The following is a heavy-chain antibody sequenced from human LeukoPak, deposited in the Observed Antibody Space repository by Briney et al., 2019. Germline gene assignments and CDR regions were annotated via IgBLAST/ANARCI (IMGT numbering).Heavy chain of an antibody. Sequence: PGGSLRLSCAASGFTFTNAWMSWVRQAPGKGLEWVGLIKSKTDGGTTDYAAPVKGRFTISRDNSKNALYLQMNSLRAEDTAVYYCAKGGYYERPWYFDYWGQGTLVTVSS. D-gene: IGHD3-22*01. CDR2: IKSKTDGGTT. CDR3: AKGGYYERPWYFDY. V-gene: IGHV3-15*01. CDR1: GFTFTNAW. J-gene: IGHJ4*02.